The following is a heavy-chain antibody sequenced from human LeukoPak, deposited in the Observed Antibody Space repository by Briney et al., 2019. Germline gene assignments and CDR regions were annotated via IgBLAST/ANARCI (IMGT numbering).Heavy chain of an antibody. V-gene: IGHV3-48*03. CDR2: ISGSGTTI. J-gene: IGHJ4*02. CDR3: GGKVEATRGYYSKY. CDR1: GFTFSTFE. Sequence: GGSLRLSCAASGFTFSTFEMSWVRQAPGKGLEWVSYISGSGTTIYYTDSVKGRFTISRDNAKNSLYLQMNRLRAEDADVYYCGGKVEATRGYYSKYWGQGARVTVSP. D-gene: IGHD1-26*01.